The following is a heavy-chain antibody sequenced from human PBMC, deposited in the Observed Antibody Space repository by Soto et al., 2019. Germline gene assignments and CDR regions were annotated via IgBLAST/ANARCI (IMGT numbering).Heavy chain of an antibody. Sequence: PSETLSLTCAVYGGSFSGYYWSWIRQPPGKGLEWIGEINHSGSTNYNPSLKSRVTISVDTSKNQFSLKLSSVTAADTAVYYCARVDVVLWPKNYYYYYGMDVWGQGTTVTV. J-gene: IGHJ6*02. CDR1: GGSFSGYY. CDR2: INHSGST. CDR3: ARVDVVLWPKNYYYYYGMDV. D-gene: IGHD2-8*01. V-gene: IGHV4-34*01.